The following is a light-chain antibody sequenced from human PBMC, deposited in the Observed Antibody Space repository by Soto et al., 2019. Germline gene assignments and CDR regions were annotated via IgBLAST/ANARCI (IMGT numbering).Light chain of an antibody. Sequence: IQLTQSPSSLSASVVDRVTITCRASQGISSYLAWYQQKPGKAPKLLIYAASTLYGGVPSRFSGSGSGTDFALTITSLQAEDFATYYCQQLRLYPSTFGGGTKVDIK. CDR2: AAS. CDR1: QGISSY. CDR3: QQLRLYPST. V-gene: IGKV1-9*01. J-gene: IGKJ4*01.